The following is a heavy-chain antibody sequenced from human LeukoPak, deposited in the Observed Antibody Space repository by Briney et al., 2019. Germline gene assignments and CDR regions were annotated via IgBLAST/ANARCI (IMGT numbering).Heavy chain of an antibody. CDR1: GFAFINSA. CDR3: AKDKIAVAGSIYFDY. CDR2: VSGSGGTA. Sequence: EGSLRLSCAASGFAFINSAMTWIRQAPGKGLEWVSVVSGSGGTASYADSVKGRFTISRDNSKNMLYLQMNSLRAEDTAVYYCAKDKIAVAGSIYFDYWGQGTLVTVSS. J-gene: IGHJ4*02. D-gene: IGHD6-19*01. V-gene: IGHV3-23*01.